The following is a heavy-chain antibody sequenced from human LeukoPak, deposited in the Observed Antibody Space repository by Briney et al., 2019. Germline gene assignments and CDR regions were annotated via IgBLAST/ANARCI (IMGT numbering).Heavy chain of an antibody. V-gene: IGHV3-7*01. CDR2: IKQDGSEK. CDR1: GFTFSSYW. D-gene: IGHD3-3*01. J-gene: IGHJ6*03. CDR3: AREPTYYDFWSGYYGYYYYMDV. Sequence: SGESLRLSCAASGFTFSSYWMSWVRQAPGKGLEWVANIKQDGSEKYYVDSVKGRFTISRDNAKNSLYLQMNSLRAEDTAVYYCAREPTYYDFWSGYYGYYYYMDVWGKGTTVTVSS.